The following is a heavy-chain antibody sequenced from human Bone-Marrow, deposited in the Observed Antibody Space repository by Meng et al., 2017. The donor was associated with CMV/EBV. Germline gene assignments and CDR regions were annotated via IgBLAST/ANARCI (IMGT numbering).Heavy chain of an antibody. CDR3: ARPPYCTSTSCRSDYFDY. Sequence: SEPLSLTCAVYGGSFSGYYWSWIRQPPGKGLEWIGEINHSGSTNYNPSLKSRVTISVDTSKNQLPLKLSSVTAAETAVYYCARPPYCTSTSCRSDYFDYWGQGTLVTVSS. D-gene: IGHD2-2*01. V-gene: IGHV4-34*01. CDR2: INHSGST. CDR1: GGSFSGYY. J-gene: IGHJ4*02.